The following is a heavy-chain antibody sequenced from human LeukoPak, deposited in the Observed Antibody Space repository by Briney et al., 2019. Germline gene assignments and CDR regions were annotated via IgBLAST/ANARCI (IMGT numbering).Heavy chain of an antibody. CDR1: GGSISSGDYY. CDR2: IYYSGIT. CDR3: ARDARTFGGVIADAFDI. Sequence: SQTLSLTCTVSGGSISSGDYYWSWIRQPPGKGLEWIGYIYYSGITYYNLSLRSRVTISVDTSKNQFSLKLSSVTAADTAVYYCARDARTFGGVIADAFDIWGQGTMVTVSS. J-gene: IGHJ3*02. V-gene: IGHV4-30-4*08. D-gene: IGHD3-16*02.